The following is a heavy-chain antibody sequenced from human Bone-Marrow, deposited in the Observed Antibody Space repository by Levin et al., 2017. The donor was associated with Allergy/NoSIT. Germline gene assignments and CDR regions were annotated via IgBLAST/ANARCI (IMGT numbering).Heavy chain of an antibody. Sequence: AGGSLRLSCAASGFTFSTYGMHWVRQAPGKGPEWVAFVWYDGSKIYYADSVKGRITISRDNSKNTLYLQMDSLRADDTAVFYCARDGSGSSHYFDHWGQGTLVTVSS. J-gene: IGHJ4*02. CDR3: ARDGSGSSHYFDH. D-gene: IGHD3-10*01. CDR2: VWYDGSKI. CDR1: GFTFSTYG. V-gene: IGHV3-33*01.